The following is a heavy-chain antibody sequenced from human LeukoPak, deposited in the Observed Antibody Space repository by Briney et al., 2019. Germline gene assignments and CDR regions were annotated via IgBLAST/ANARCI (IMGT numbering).Heavy chain of an antibody. Sequence: SETLSLTCTVSGGSISSSSYYWNWIRQPPGKGLEWIGQVNHRGSTNYNPSLKSRVTISVDTSKNQLSLKLKSVTAADTAVYYCARVFASCFDPWGQGTLVTVSS. CDR1: GGSISSSSYY. D-gene: IGHD2-21*01. CDR3: ARVFASCFDP. J-gene: IGHJ5*02. CDR2: VNHRGST. V-gene: IGHV4-39*01.